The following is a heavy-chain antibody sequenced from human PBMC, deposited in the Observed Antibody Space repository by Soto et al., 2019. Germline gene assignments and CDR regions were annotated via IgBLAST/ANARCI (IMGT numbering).Heavy chain of an antibody. CDR3: ARAQNYGDYWFAFDI. D-gene: IGHD4-17*01. J-gene: IGHJ3*02. V-gene: IGHV4-34*01. CDR1: GGSFSGYY. CDR2: INHSGST. Sequence: SETLSLTCAVYGGSFSGYYWSWIRQPPGKGLEWIGEINHSGSTNYNPSLKSRVTISVDTSKNQFSLKLSSVTAADTAVYYCARAQNYGDYWFAFDIWGQGTMVTVS.